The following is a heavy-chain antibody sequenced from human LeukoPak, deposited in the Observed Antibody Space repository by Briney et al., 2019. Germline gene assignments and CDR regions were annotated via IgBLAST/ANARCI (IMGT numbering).Heavy chain of an antibody. V-gene: IGHV1-18*01. J-gene: IGHJ6*02. Sequence: ASVKVSCKASGYTFTSYGISWVRRAPGQGLEWMGWISAYNGNTNYAQKLQGRVTMTTDTSTSTAYMELRSLRSDDTAVYYCARDIWAVAGTPYYYYGMDVWGQGTTVTVSS. D-gene: IGHD6-19*01. CDR1: GYTFTSYG. CDR3: ARDIWAVAGTPYYYYGMDV. CDR2: ISAYNGNT.